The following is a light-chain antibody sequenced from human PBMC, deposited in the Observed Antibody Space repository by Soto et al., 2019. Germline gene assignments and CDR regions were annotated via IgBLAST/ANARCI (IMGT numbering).Light chain of an antibody. CDR1: QSISNY. J-gene: IGKJ3*01. V-gene: IGKV1-39*01. CDR3: QESYNTLTFT. Sequence: IQMTQSPSSLSASVGDRVTITCRASQSISNYLNWYQQKPGKAPKLLIFAASNLQSGVPSRFSGSGSGTDFTLTISSLQPEDFATYYCQESYNTLTFTLGPGTKVDIK. CDR2: AAS.